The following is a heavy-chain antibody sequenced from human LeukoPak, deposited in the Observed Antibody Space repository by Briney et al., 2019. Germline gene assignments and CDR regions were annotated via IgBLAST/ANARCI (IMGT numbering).Heavy chain of an antibody. D-gene: IGHD1-26*01. CDR1: GGSFSGYY. J-gene: IGHJ4*02. CDR2: INHSGST. CDR3: ARRGTYAIGY. Sequence: SETLSLTCAVYGGSFSGYYWSWIRQPPGKGLEWIGEINHSGSTNYNPSLKSRVTISVDTSKNQFSLKLSSVTAADTAVYYCARRGTYAIGYWGQGTLVTVSS. V-gene: IGHV4-34*01.